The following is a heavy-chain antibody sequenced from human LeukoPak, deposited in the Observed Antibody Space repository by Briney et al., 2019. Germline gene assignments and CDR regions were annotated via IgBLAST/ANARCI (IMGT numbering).Heavy chain of an antibody. Sequence: PGGSQRLSCAASGFTFSSYSMNWVRQAPGKGLEWVSYISSSSSTIYYADSVKGRFTISRDNAKNSLYLQMNSLRDEDTAVYYCAREAPYSSGWYTGGYFDYWGQGTLVTVSS. J-gene: IGHJ4*02. CDR1: GFTFSSYS. D-gene: IGHD6-19*01. CDR2: ISSSSSTI. V-gene: IGHV3-48*02. CDR3: AREAPYSSGWYTGGYFDY.